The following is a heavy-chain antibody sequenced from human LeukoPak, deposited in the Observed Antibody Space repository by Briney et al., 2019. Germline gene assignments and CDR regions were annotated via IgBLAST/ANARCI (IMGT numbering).Heavy chain of an antibody. J-gene: IGHJ4*02. CDR3: ARATYSYGSYYSDY. CDR1: GFTFSTYN. D-gene: IGHD5-18*01. V-gene: IGHV3-21*01. CDR2: ISRSSSYM. Sequence: GGSLRLSCAASGFTFSTYNMNWVRQAPGKGLEWVSFISRSSSYMYYADSVKGRFTISRDNANNSLYLQMSSLRADDTAVYYCARATYSYGSYYSDYWGQGTLVTVSS.